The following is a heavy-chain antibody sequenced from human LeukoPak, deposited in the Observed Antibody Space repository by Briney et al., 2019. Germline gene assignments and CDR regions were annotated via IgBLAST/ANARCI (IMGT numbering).Heavy chain of an antibody. Sequence: ASVKVSCKASGYSFTGYFIHWVRQAPGQGLEWMGWINPNSGGTNYAQKFQGRVTMTRDTSISTAYMELSRLRSDDTAVYYCARDHDYYDSSGYPHWGQGTLVTVSS. D-gene: IGHD3-22*01. CDR3: ARDHDYYDSSGYPH. CDR1: GYSFTGYF. J-gene: IGHJ4*02. V-gene: IGHV1-2*02. CDR2: INPNSGGT.